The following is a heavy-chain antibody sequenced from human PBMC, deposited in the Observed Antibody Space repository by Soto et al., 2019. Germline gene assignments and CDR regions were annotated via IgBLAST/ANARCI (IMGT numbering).Heavy chain of an antibody. CDR3: AAGCTNGVCYYYYGMDV. V-gene: IGHV1-58*01. CDR2: IVVGSGNT. Sequence: SVKVSCKASGFTFTSSAVQWVRQARGQRLEWIGWIVVGSGNTNYAQKFQERVTITRDMSTSTAYMELSSLRSEDTAVYYCAAGCTNGVCYYYYGMDVWGQGTTVTVS. CDR1: GFTFTSSA. D-gene: IGHD2-8*01. J-gene: IGHJ6*02.